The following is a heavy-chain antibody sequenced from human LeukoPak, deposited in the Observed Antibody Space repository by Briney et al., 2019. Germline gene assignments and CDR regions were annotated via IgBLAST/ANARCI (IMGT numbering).Heavy chain of an antibody. CDR1: GGTFSSYA. D-gene: IGHD1-26*01. Sequence: SVKVSCKASGGTFSSYAISWVRQAPGQGLEWMGGIIPIFGTANYPQKFQGRITMTTDTSTSTVYMELSSLRFEDTAVYYCAREFPGATRGFDFWGQGTLVTVSS. CDR3: AREFPGATRGFDF. CDR2: IIPIFGTA. J-gene: IGHJ4*02. V-gene: IGHV1-69*05.